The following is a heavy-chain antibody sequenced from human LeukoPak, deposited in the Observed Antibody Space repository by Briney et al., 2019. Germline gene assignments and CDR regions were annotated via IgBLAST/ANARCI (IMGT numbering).Heavy chain of an antibody. V-gene: IGHV3-30*18. J-gene: IGHJ4*02. Sequence: PGGSLRLSCAASGFTFSSYGMHWVRQAPGKGLEWVAVISYDGSNKYYADSVKGRFTISRDNSKNTLYLQMNSLRAEDTAVYYCAKELRVDGSGSYYNGFDYWGQGTLVTVSS. CDR3: AKELRVDGSGSYYNGFDY. CDR1: GFTFSSYG. CDR2: ISYDGSNK. D-gene: IGHD3-10*01.